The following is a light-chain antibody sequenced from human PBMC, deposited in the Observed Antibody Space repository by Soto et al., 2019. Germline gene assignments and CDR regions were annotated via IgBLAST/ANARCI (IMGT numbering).Light chain of an antibody. CDR3: QQRSNWPGT. Sequence: EIVLTQSPATLSLSPGERATLSCRASQSVSSYLAWYQQKPGQAPRLLIYDASNRATGIPARFSGSGSGTDVTLTISSLEPEDFAVYYCQQRSNWPGTFGQGTKVEIK. CDR2: DAS. J-gene: IGKJ1*01. CDR1: QSVSSY. V-gene: IGKV3-11*01.